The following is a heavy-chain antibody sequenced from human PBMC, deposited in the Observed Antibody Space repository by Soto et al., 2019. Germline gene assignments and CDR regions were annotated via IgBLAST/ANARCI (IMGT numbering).Heavy chain of an antibody. Sequence: QITLKESGPTLVKPTQTLTLTCSVSGFSLNTGGLGVGWIRRPPGKALEWLALIYWDDDKRYSPSLRNRLSISKDTSNNLVVLTMTNMDPVDTATYYCIHSRCGGDCLRSYSSHYYYGLDVWGQGTTVTVSS. CDR3: IHSRCGGDCLRSYSSHYYYGLDV. CDR2: IYWDDDK. D-gene: IGHD2-21*02. V-gene: IGHV2-5*02. CDR1: GFSLNTGGLG. J-gene: IGHJ6*02.